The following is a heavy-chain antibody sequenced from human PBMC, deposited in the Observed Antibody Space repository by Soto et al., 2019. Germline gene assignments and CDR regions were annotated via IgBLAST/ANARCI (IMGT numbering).Heavy chain of an antibody. CDR2: IYYSGST. J-gene: IGHJ3*02. CDR3: ARDRSARDYDFWSGYYPHDAFDI. V-gene: IGHV4-61*01. Sequence: SETLSLTCTVSGGSVSSGSYYWSWIRQPPGKGLEWIGYIYYSGSTNYNPSLKSRVTISVDTSKNQFSLKLSSVTAADTAVYYRARDRSARDYDFWSGYYPHDAFDIWGQGTMVTVSS. D-gene: IGHD3-3*01. CDR1: GGSVSSGSYY.